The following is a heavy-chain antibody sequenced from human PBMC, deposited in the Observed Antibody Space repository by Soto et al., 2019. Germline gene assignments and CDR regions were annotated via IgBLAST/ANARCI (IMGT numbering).Heavy chain of an antibody. V-gene: IGHV4-30-4*01. J-gene: IGHJ4*02. Sequence: PSLTMPLPNTVSCGTIGNRDYLWIWIRQPPGKGLEWIGYIYYSGSTYYNPSLKSRVTISVDTSKNQFSLKLSSVTAADTAVYYCARVKAGFVYWVQGTLVTGTS. D-gene: IGHD6-13*01. CDR1: CGTIGNRDYL. CDR2: IYYSGST. CDR3: ARVKAGFVY.